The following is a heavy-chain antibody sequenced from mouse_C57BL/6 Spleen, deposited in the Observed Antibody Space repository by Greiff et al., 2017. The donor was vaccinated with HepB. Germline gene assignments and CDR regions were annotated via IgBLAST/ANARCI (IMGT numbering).Heavy chain of an antibody. D-gene: IGHD2-4*01. J-gene: IGHJ4*01. Sequence: DVQLVESGGGLVQPKGSLKLSCAASGFTFNTYAMHWVRQAPGKGLEWVARIRSKSSNYATYYADSVKDRFTISRDDSQSMLYLQMNNLKTEDTAMYYCVRRGYYDYDYYYAMDYWGQGTSVTVSS. CDR1: GFTFNTYA. V-gene: IGHV10-3*01. CDR3: VRRGYYDYDYYYAMDY. CDR2: IRSKSSNYAT.